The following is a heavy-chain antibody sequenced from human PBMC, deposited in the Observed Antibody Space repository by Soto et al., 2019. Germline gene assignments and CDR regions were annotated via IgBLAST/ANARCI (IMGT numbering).Heavy chain of an antibody. J-gene: IGHJ4*02. V-gene: IGHV2-5*02. Sequence: QITLKESGPTLVTPTHTLTLTCSFSGFSLSTTGVGVGWIRQSPGKALEWLAIIYWDNDKRYSPSLKSRVTITKDTSKNQVVLTVTNMDPVDTGTYYCARSLWFGELHWGQGALVTVSS. CDR1: GFSLSTTGVG. D-gene: IGHD3-10*01. CDR3: ARSLWFGELH. CDR2: IYWDNDK.